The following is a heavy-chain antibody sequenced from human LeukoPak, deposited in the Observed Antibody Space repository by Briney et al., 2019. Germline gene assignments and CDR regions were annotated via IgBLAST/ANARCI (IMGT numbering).Heavy chain of an antibody. Sequence: QPGGSLRLSCVASGFTFSSYAMSWVRQAPGKGLEWVSTISGSGGSTYYADSVKGRFTISRDNSKNTLYLQMNSLRAEDTAAYYCAKDVVRVSSKGWFDPWGQGTLVSVSS. CDR3: AKDVVRVSSKGWFDP. CDR1: GFTFSSYA. J-gene: IGHJ5*02. CDR2: ISGSGGST. D-gene: IGHD6-6*01. V-gene: IGHV3-23*01.